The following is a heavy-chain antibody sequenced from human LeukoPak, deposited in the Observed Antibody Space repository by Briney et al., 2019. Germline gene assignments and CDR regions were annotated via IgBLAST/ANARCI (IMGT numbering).Heavy chain of an antibody. CDR2: INAGNGNT. J-gene: IGHJ3*02. CDR3: ARAATYYYDSSGQDHDAFDI. D-gene: IGHD3-22*01. V-gene: IGHV1-3*03. Sequence: VASVKVSCKASGYTFTSYAMHWVRQAPGQRLEWMGWINAGNGNTKYSQEFQGRVTITRDTSASTAYMELSSLRSEDMAVYYCARAATYYYDSSGQDHDAFDIWGQGTMVTVSS. CDR1: GYTFTSYA.